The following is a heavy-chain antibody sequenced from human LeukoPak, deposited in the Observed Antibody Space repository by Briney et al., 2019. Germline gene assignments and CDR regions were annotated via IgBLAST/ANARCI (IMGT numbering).Heavy chain of an antibody. CDR2: IYSSGRV. CDR1: GASIKSYH. V-gene: IGHV4-4*07. Sequence: SDTLSLTCSVSGASIKSYHWSWIRQSAGKGLEWIGRIYSSGRVDHNPSLENRVSMSVDTSRNELLLELDSVTAADTGVYYCAALHYFGHGATRTWGQGTLVTVSS. D-gene: IGHD2/OR15-2a*01. J-gene: IGHJ5*02. CDR3: AALHYFGHGATRT.